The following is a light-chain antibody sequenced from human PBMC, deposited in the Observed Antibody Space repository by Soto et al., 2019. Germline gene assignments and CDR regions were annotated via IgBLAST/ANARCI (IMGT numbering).Light chain of an antibody. V-gene: IGKV3-11*01. J-gene: IGKJ1*01. CDR1: QSVSSY. CDR2: DAS. Sequence: EIELTQSPATLSLSPGERATLSCRASQSVSSYLAWYQQKPGQAPRLLIYDASNRATGIPARFSGSGSGTDFTLTISSLEPEDFAVYYCQQRSNWPPTWTFGQGTKVDI. CDR3: QQRSNWPPTWT.